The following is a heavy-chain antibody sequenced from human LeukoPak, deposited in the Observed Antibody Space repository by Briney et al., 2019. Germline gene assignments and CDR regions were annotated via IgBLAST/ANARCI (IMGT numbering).Heavy chain of an antibody. CDR3: ARHEYRAAGAGIDY. J-gene: IGHJ4*02. Sequence: GESLKISCKGSGYSFASYWISWVRQMLGKGLEWMGRIDPSDSYTNYSPSFQGHVTISADKSISTAYLQWSSLKASDAAMCYCARHEYRAAGAGIDYWGQGTLVTVSS. CDR2: IDPSDSYT. V-gene: IGHV5-10-1*01. D-gene: IGHD6-25*01. CDR1: GYSFASYW.